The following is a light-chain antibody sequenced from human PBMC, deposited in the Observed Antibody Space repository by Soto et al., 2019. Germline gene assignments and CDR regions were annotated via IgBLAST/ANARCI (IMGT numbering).Light chain of an antibody. J-gene: IGLJ3*02. CDR3: QSYDSSLSGWV. Sequence: QSVLTQPPSVSGAPGQRVTISCTGSSSNIGAGYDVLWYQQLPGTAPKLLIYGNSSRPSGVPDRFSGSKSGTSASLAITGLQAEDEAHYYCQSYDSSLSGWVFGGGTKLTVL. CDR1: SSNIGAGYD. CDR2: GNS. V-gene: IGLV1-40*01.